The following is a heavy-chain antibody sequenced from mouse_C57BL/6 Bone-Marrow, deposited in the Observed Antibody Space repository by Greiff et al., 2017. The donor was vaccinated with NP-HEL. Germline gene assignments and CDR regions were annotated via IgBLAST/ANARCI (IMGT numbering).Heavy chain of an antibody. V-gene: IGHV5-17*01. CDR2: ISSGSSTI. J-gene: IGHJ4*01. CDR3: ARDQRYAMDY. CDR1: GFTFSDYG. Sequence: EVQGVESGGGLVKPGGSLKLSCAASGFTFSDYGMHWVRQAPEKGLGWVAYISSGSSTIYYADTVKGRFTISRDNAKSTLFLQMTSLRSEDTAMYYCARDQRYAMDYWGQGTSVTVSS.